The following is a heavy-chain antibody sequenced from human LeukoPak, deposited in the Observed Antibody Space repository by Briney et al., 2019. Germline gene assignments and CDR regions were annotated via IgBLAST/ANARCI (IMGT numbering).Heavy chain of an antibody. Sequence: SETLSLTCTVSGGSISSYYWSWIRQPAGKGLEWIGRIYTSGSTNYNPSLKSRVTMSVDTSKNQFSLKLSSVTAADTAVYYCARVSKQQLVRNLAYAFDIWGQGTMVTVSS. J-gene: IGHJ3*02. D-gene: IGHD6-13*01. V-gene: IGHV4-4*07. CDR1: GGSISSYY. CDR3: ARVSKQQLVRNLAYAFDI. CDR2: IYTSGST.